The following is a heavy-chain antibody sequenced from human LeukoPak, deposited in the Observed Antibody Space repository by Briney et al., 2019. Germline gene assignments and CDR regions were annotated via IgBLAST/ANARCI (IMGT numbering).Heavy chain of an antibody. CDR1: GGTFSSYA. Sequence: SVKVSCKASGGTFSSYAISWVRQAPGQGLEWMGGIIPIFGTANYAQKFQGRVTITTDESTSTAYMELSSLRSEDTAVYYCARDDPYEPTGFDYCGQGTLVTVSS. CDR2: IIPIFGTA. CDR3: ARDDPYEPTGFDY. D-gene: IGHD1-14*01. J-gene: IGHJ4*02. V-gene: IGHV1-69*05.